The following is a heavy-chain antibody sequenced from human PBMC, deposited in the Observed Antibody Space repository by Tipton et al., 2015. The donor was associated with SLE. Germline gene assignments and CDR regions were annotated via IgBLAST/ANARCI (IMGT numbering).Heavy chain of an antibody. CDR1: SGSVSSGAYY. CDR2: VFSSGTT. CDR3: ARYFYDSSGVCLFDF. Sequence: TLSLTCTASSGSVSSGAYYWSWIRQHPGKGLEWIGYVFSSGTTYYNPSLKGRLSLSLDTSQNQLSLKLSSVTSADTAVYYCARYFYDSSGVCLFDFWSQGTLVTVSS. V-gene: IGHV4-31*03. J-gene: IGHJ4*02. D-gene: IGHD3-22*01.